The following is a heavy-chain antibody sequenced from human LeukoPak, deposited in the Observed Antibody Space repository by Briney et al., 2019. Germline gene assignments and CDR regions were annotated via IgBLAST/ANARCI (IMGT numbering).Heavy chain of an antibody. CDR1: GFTFDDYG. Sequence: PAGGSLRLSCAASGFTFDDYGMSWVRQAPGKGLEWGSGINWNGGSTGYADSVKGRFTISRDNAKNSLYLQMNSLRAEDTALYYCARDRGELGERYFDYWGQGTLVTVSS. CDR2: INWNGGST. V-gene: IGHV3-20*04. CDR3: ARDRGELGERYFDY. J-gene: IGHJ4*02. D-gene: IGHD7-27*01.